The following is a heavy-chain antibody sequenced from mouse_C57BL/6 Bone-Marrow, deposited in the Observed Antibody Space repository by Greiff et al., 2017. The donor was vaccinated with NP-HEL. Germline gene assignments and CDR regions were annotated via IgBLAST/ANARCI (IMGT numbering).Heavy chain of an antibody. CDR3: APGGVLLRAVGGFDY. D-gene: IGHD1-1*01. CDR2: INPNNGGT. Sequence: EVQLQQSGPELVKPGASVKISCKASGYTFTDYYMTWVKQSHGKSLEWIGDINPNNGGTSYNQKFKGKATLTVDKSSSTAYMELRSLTSEDSAVYYCAPGGVLLRAVGGFDYWGQGTTLTVSS. J-gene: IGHJ2*01. V-gene: IGHV1-26*01. CDR1: GYTFTDYY.